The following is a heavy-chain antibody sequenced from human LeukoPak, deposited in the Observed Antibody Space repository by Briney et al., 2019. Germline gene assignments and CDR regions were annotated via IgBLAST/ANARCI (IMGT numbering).Heavy chain of an antibody. CDR3: AIRYGFGELLSDY. Sequence: GESLRISCQGSRYTFTSFWIGWVRQMPGKCLLCPGIIYPGDSDTRYSPSFQGQVTISADKSISTAYLQWSSLKASDTAMYYCAIRYGFGELLSDYWGQGTLVTVSS. D-gene: IGHD3-10*01. CDR1: RYTFTSFW. J-gene: IGHJ4*02. CDR2: IYPGDSDT. V-gene: IGHV5-51*01.